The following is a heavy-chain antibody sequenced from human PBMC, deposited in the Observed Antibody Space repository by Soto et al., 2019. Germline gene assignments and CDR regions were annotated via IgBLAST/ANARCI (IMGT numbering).Heavy chain of an antibody. CDR1: GFTFITYS. V-gene: IGHV3-21*01. J-gene: IGHJ6*02. Sequence: WGSLRLSCVGSGFTFITYSINFFRHSPWKWLEWVSSISSRSDIYYADSVKGRFTISRDNAKNSVSLQMNSLRAEDTAVYYCAREYTAWPLAYGLDVWGQGTTVTVSS. D-gene: IGHD2-2*02. CDR2: ISSRSDI. CDR3: AREYTAWPLAYGLDV.